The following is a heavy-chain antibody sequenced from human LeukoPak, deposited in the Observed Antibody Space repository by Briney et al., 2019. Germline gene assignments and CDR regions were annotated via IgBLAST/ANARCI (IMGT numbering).Heavy chain of an antibody. Sequence: SETLSLTCTVSGGSISTYYWSWIRQPPGKGLEWIGYIHYSGSTNYNPSLKSRVTISVDTSKNQFSLKLSSVTAADTAVYYCARVGGDSGNYWGQGTLVTVSS. D-gene: IGHD2-21*01. J-gene: IGHJ4*02. CDR2: IHYSGST. CDR3: ARVGGDSGNY. CDR1: GGSISTYY. V-gene: IGHV4-59*01.